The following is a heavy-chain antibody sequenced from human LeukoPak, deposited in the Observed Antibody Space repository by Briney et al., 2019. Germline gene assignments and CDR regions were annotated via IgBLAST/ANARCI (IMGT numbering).Heavy chain of an antibody. CDR1: GITFSSYE. CDR2: ISNTGSAI. CDR3: ARVGYSGSSGGDY. V-gene: IGHV3-48*03. Sequence: PGGSLRLSCAASGITFSSYEMNWVRQAPGKGLEWVSYISNTGSAIYYADSVKGRFTISRDNGKNSLYLQMNSLRDEDTAVYYCARVGYSGSSGGDYWGQGTLVTVSS. D-gene: IGHD4-23*01. J-gene: IGHJ4*02.